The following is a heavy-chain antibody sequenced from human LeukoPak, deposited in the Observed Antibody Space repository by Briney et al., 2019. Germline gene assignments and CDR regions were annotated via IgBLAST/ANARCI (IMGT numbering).Heavy chain of an antibody. Sequence: KPSETLSLTCAVYGGSFSGYYWSWIRQPPGKGLEWIGEINHSGSTNYNPSLKSRVTISVDTSKNQFSLKLSSVTAADTAVYYCARVTLYDYVWGSYRHHFDYWGQGTLVTVSS. CDR1: GGSFSGYY. D-gene: IGHD3-16*02. J-gene: IGHJ4*02. CDR2: INHSGST. V-gene: IGHV4-34*01. CDR3: ARVTLYDYVWGSYRHHFDY.